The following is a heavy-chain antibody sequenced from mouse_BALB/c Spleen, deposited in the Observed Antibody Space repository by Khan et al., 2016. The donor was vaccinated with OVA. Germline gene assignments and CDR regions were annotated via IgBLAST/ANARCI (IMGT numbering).Heavy chain of an antibody. CDR1: GYSFTSDYT. CDR2: LRYNGNT. CDR3: ARVYEGDFAY. V-gene: IGHV3-2*02. Sequence: VQLVQSGPDLVKPWQSVSLTCTATGYSFTSDYTRSVMQKLPGNHVGMMCFLRYNGNTKYNHSLKSKFTLTRDTSKNQFYLQLNTVTTEDTAAYYCARVYEGDFAYWGQGTSLTVSS. D-gene: IGHD2-10*02. J-gene: IGHJ2*02.